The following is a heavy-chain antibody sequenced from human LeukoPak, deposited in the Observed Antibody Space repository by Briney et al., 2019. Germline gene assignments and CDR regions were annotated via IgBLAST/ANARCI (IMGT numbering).Heavy chain of an antibody. V-gene: IGHV3-53*04. J-gene: IGHJ4*02. CDR2: IYSGGCT. Sequence: GGSLRLSCAASGFTVSSNYMSWVRQAPGKGLEWVSVIYSGGCTYYADSVKGRFTISRHNSKNTLYLQINSLRAEDTAVYYCSRARKGYYFDYWGQGTLVTVSS. CDR3: SRARKGYYFDY. CDR1: GFTVSSNY.